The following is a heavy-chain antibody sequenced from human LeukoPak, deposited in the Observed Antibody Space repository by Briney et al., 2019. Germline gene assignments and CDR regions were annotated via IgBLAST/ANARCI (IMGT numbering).Heavy chain of an antibody. V-gene: IGHV4-4*07. D-gene: IGHD6-6*01. CDR3: ARASIEYSSSSDQPYYYYYMDV. Sequence: SETLSLTCTVSGGSISSYYWSWIRQPAGKGLEWIGRIYTSGSTNYNPSLKSRVTISVDTSKNQFSLKLSSVTAADTAVYYCARASIEYSSSSDQPYYYYYMDVWGKGTTVTVSS. J-gene: IGHJ6*03. CDR2: IYTSGST. CDR1: GGSISSYY.